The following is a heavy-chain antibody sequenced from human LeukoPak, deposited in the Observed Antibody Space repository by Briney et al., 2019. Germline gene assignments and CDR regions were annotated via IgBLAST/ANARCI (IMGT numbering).Heavy chain of an antibody. J-gene: IGHJ4*02. CDR3: ARGPGEIITIFGVVIRGYYFDY. D-gene: IGHD3-3*01. CDR1: GGSISSYY. CDR2: IYYSGST. V-gene: IGHV4-59*01. Sequence: PSETLSLTCTVSGGSISSYYWSWIRQPPGKGLEWIGYIYYSGSTNYNPSLKSRVTISVDTSKNQFSLKLSSVTAADTAVYYCARGPGEIITIFGVVIRGYYFDYWGQGTLVTVSS.